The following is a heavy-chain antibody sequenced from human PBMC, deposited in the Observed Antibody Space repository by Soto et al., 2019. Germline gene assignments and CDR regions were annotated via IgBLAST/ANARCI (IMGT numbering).Heavy chain of an antibody. D-gene: IGHD3-10*01. CDR1: GFTFDDYT. V-gene: IGHV3-43*01. Sequence: EVQLVESGGVVVQPGGSLRLSCAASGFTFDDYTMHWVRQAPGKGLEWVSPISWDGGSTYYADSVKGRFTISRDNSKNSLYLQMNSLRTEDTALYYCAKDIHYYGSGSPLGYWGQGTLVTVSS. CDR2: ISWDGGST. CDR3: AKDIHYYGSGSPLGY. J-gene: IGHJ4*02.